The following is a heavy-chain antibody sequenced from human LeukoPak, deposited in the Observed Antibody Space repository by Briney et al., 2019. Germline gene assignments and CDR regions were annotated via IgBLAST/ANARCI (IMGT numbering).Heavy chain of an antibody. J-gene: IGHJ4*02. D-gene: IGHD3-10*01. Sequence: SVKVSCKASGGTFNSYAISWVRQAPGQGLEWMGGIIPIFGTANYAQKFQGRVTITTDESTSTAYMELSSLRSEDTAAYYCARDAWFGGFDYWGQGTLVTVSS. CDR3: ARDAWFGGFDY. CDR2: IIPIFGTA. CDR1: GGTFNSYA. V-gene: IGHV1-69*05.